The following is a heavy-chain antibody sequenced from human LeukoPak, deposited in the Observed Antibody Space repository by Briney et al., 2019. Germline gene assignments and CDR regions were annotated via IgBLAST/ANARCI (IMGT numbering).Heavy chain of an antibody. Sequence: AGGSLRLSCAASGFLFSSHSMPWVRQTPGKGPEYVAAISSRGTTTHYGDSVQGRFIFSRDNSNYTLYLQMGGLRPDDTGVYFCARKGSAGWDDYWGRGTLVIVSS. CDR2: ISSRGTTT. CDR1: GFLFSSHS. D-gene: IGHD1-1*01. V-gene: IGHV3-64*02. CDR3: ARKGSAGWDDY. J-gene: IGHJ4*02.